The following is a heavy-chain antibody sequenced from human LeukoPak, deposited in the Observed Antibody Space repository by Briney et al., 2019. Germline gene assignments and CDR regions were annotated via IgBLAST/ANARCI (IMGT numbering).Heavy chain of an antibody. Sequence: GGSLRLSCAASGFTVSSNYMSWVRQAPGKGLEWVSVIYSGGSAYYADTVKSRFTISRDNSKNTLYIQMNSLRAEDTAVYYCARDTEGSVDYYYMDVWGKGTTVTV. CDR2: IYSGGSA. V-gene: IGHV3-53*01. J-gene: IGHJ6*03. CDR1: GFTVSSNY. CDR3: ARDTEGSVDYYYMDV.